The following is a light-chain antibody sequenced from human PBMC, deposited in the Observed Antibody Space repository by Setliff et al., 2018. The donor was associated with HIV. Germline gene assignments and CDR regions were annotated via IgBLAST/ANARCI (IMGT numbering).Light chain of an antibody. J-gene: IGLJ2*01. CDR2: DNN. CDR3: GIWDSGLSVVV. CDR1: SSNIGNNY. Sequence: QSALTQPPSVSGAPGQKVTISCSGGSSNIGNNYVSWYQQLPETAPKLLIYDNNKRPSGIPDRFSGSKSGTSATLGITGLQTGDEAEYYCGIWDSGLSVVVFGGGTKVTVL. V-gene: IGLV1-51*01.